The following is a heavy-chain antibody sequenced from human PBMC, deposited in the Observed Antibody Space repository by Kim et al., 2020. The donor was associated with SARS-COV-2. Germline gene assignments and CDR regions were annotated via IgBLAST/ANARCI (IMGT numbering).Heavy chain of an antibody. CDR3: ARDFRYDYSNYYGMDV. J-gene: IGHJ6*02. V-gene: IGHV4-30-2*05. Sequence: SLKSRVTISVDTSKNQFSLKLSSVTAADTAVYYCARDFRYDYSNYYGMDVWGQGTTVTVSS. D-gene: IGHD4-4*01.